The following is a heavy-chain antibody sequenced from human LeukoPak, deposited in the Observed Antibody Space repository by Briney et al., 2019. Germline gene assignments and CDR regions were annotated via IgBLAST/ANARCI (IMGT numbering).Heavy chain of an antibody. Sequence: GGSLRLSCAASGFSFSNYGMSWVRQAQGKGLEWVSAITDSGNTFYADSVKGRFTISRDNSRNTLYLQMNSLRAEDTAVYYCANWYYYENGAYWCWGQGTLVTVSS. CDR3: ANWYYYENGAYWC. D-gene: IGHD3-22*01. V-gene: IGHV3-23*01. CDR1: GFSFSNYG. CDR2: ITDSGNT. J-gene: IGHJ4*02.